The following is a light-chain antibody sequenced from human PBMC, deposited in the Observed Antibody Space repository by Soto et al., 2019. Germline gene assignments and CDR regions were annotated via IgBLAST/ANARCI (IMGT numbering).Light chain of an antibody. V-gene: IGLV1-47*01. Sequence: QSVLTQPPSASETPGQMVTISCSGSSSNIGSNYVYWYQQLPGTAPKLLIYRNNQRPSGVPDRFSGSKSGTSASLAISGLRSEDEADYYCAAWDDSLSGRYVFGTGTKVTVL. CDR1: SSNIGSNY. CDR3: AAWDDSLSGRYV. CDR2: RNN. J-gene: IGLJ1*01.